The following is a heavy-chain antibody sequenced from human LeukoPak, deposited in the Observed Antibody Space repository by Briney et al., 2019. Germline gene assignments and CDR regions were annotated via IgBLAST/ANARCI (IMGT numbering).Heavy chain of an antibody. CDR3: AREESRWPLNWFDP. CDR1: EFTFSSYW. V-gene: IGHV3-7*01. D-gene: IGHD4-23*01. J-gene: IGHJ5*02. Sequence: GGSLRLSCAASEFTFSSYWMSWVRQAPGKGLEWVANIKQDGSEKYYVDSVKGRFTISRDNAKNSLYLQMNSLRAEDTAVYYCAREESRWPLNWFDPWGQGTLVTVSS. CDR2: IKQDGSEK.